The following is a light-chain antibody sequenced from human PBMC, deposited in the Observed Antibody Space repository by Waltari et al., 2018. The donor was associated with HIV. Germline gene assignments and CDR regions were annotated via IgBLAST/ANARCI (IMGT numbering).Light chain of an antibody. V-gene: IGKV3-20*01. CDR2: STS. J-gene: IGKJ4*01. Sequence: EIVLTQSPGTLSLSPGKRATLSCRASQSIRYNYLAWYQQKPGQAPRLLIHSTSTRAIGIPDRFSGSGSGTDFTLTISRLEPEDSALYFCQQYDDPPLTFGGGTKVEIK. CDR1: QSIRYNY. CDR3: QQYDDPPLT.